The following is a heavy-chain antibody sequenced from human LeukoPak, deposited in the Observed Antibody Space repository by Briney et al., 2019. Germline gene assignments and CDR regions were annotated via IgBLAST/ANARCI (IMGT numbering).Heavy chain of an antibody. Sequence: SETLSLTCTVSGGSISNSYWSWIRQPPGEGPEWIGYIYYSGRTNYNAPLKSRATISLDTSKTQFSLKLRSVTAADTAVYYCARDSASSWYEWAFDICGQGTMVTVSS. D-gene: IGHD6-13*01. CDR3: ARDSASSWYEWAFDI. CDR2: IYYSGRT. J-gene: IGHJ3*02. V-gene: IGHV4-59*01. CDR1: GGSISNSY.